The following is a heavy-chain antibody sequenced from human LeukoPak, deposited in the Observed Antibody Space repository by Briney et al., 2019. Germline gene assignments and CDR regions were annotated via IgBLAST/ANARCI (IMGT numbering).Heavy chain of an antibody. CDR3: ARYCTRGSCLDY. V-gene: IGHV4-59*08. CDR2: ISNSGGT. Sequence: SETLSLTCTVGGGSINSYHRSWIRQPPGKGLEWIGYISNSGGTNYNPSLKSRVTISEDTSKNHFSLKLSSVTAADTAVYYCARYCTRGSCLDYWGQGTLVTVSS. J-gene: IGHJ4*02. CDR1: GGSINSYH. D-gene: IGHD2-15*01.